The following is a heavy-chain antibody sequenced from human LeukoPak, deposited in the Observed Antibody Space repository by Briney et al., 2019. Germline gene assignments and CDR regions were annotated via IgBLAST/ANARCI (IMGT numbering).Heavy chain of an antibody. CDR1: GYTFTSYG. V-gene: IGHV1-18*01. Sequence: ASVKVSCKASGYTFTSYGISWVRQAPGQGLEWMGWISAYNGNTNYAQKLQGRVTMTTDTSTSTAYMELRSLRSDDTAVYYCARDYCSSTSRHDADPNWFDPWGQGTLVTVSS. D-gene: IGHD2-2*01. J-gene: IGHJ5*02. CDR3: ARDYCSSTSRHDADPNWFDP. CDR2: ISAYNGNT.